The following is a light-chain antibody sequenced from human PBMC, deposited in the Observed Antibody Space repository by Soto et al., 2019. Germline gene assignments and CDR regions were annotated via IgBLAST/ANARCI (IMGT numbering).Light chain of an antibody. CDR3: QQRSDWPST. Sequence: EIVLTQSPATLSLSPGDRATLSCRASQSVGSYLGWYQQRPGQAPRLLIYDASNRATVIPARFSGSGSGTYFTLTSSSLEPEDFAVYYCQQRSDWPSTFGGGTKVDIK. CDR2: DAS. V-gene: IGKV3-11*01. J-gene: IGKJ4*01. CDR1: QSVGSY.